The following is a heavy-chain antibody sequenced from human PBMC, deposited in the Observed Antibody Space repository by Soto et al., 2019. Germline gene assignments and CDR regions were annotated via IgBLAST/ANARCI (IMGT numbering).Heavy chain of an antibody. V-gene: IGHV4-31*03. D-gene: IGHD2-15*01. CDR1: GGSISSGGYY. Sequence: KPSETLSLTCTVSGGSISSGGYYWSWIRQHPGKGLEWIGYIYYSGSTYYNPSLKSRVTISVDTSKNQFSLKLSSVTAADTAVYYCARLNEDIVVVGAATDFIDPGAFDIWGQGTMVTVSS. J-gene: IGHJ3*02. CDR2: IYYSGST. CDR3: ARLNEDIVVVGAATDFIDPGAFDI.